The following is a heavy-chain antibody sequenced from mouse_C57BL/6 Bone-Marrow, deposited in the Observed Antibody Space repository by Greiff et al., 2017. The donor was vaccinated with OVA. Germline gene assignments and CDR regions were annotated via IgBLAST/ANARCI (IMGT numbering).Heavy chain of an antibody. CDR3: ARSYYGSSYWYFDV. J-gene: IGHJ1*03. CDR2: IHPNSGST. Sequence: QVQLQQPGAELVKPGASVKLSCKASGYTFTSYWMHWVKQRPGQGLEWIGMIHPNSGSTNYNEKFKSKATLTVDKSSSTAYMQLSSLTSEDSAVDYCARSYYGSSYWYFDVWGTGTTVTVSS. V-gene: IGHV1-64*01. D-gene: IGHD1-1*01. CDR1: GYTFTSYW.